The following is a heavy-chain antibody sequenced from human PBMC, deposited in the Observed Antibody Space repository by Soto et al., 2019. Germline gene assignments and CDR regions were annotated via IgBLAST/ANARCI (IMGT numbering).Heavy chain of an antibody. D-gene: IGHD6-19*01. CDR1: GFTFSSYW. J-gene: IGHJ3*01. V-gene: IGHV3-7*01. Sequence: GGSLRLSCAASGFTFSSYWMSWVRQAPGKGLEWVANIKQGGSEKYYVDSVKGRFTISRDNAKNSLYLQMNSLKAEDTAVYSCARAGGEYRIAVGGTAFDFWGPGTMVT. CDR3: ARAGGEYRIAVGGTAFDF. CDR2: IKQGGSEK.